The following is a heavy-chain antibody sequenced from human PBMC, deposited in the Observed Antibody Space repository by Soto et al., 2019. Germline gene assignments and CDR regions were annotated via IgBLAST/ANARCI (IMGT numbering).Heavy chain of an antibody. CDR1: GDSVSSNSAA. CDR3: ERDLRAADGLDY. CDR2: TYYRSKWYN. J-gene: IGHJ4*02. V-gene: IGHV6-1*01. Sequence: PSQTLSLTCAISGDSVSSNSAAWNWISQSPSRGLGWLGRTYYRSKWYNDYAVSVKSRITINPDTSKNQFSLQLNSVTPEDTAVYYCERDLRAADGLDYWDPGTLVTVSS. D-gene: IGHD6-13*01.